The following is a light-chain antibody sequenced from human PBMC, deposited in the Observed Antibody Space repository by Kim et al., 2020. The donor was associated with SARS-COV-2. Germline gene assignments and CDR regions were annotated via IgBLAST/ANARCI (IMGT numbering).Light chain of an antibody. CDR2: YDS. V-gene: IGLV3-21*04. J-gene: IGLJ6*01. Sequence: SYELTQPPSVSVAPGKTARITCGGNNIGSKSVHWYQQKPGQAPVLVIYYDSDRPSGIPERFSGSNSGNTATLTISRVQAGDEADYYCQQWDRSSDHRVFG. CDR3: QQWDRSSDHRV. CDR1: NIGSKS.